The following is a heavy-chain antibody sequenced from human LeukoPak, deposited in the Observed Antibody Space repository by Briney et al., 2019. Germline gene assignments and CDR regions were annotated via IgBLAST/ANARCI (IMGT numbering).Heavy chain of an antibody. Sequence: SQTLSLTCTVSGGSISSGVYYWSWIRQHPGKGLEWIGYIYYSGSTYCNPSLKSRVTISVDTSKNQFSLKLSSVTAADTAVYYCASREGVRVGYFDYWGQGTLVTVSS. CDR3: ASREGVRVGYFDY. CDR1: GGSISSGVYY. CDR2: IYYSGST. D-gene: IGHD3-10*01. J-gene: IGHJ4*02. V-gene: IGHV4-31*03.